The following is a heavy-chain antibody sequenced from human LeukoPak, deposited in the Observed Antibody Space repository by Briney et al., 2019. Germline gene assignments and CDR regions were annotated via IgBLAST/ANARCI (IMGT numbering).Heavy chain of an antibody. J-gene: IGHJ4*02. V-gene: IGHV4-30-4*08. Sequence: SQTLSLTCTVSGGSISSGDYYWSWIRQPPGKGLEWIGYIYYSGSTYYNPSLQSRVTVSVDTSKNQFSLKLSSVTAADTAVYYCARSEPIYGDYVVDYWGQGTLVTVSS. CDR2: IYYSGST. CDR3: ARSEPIYGDYVVDY. CDR1: GGSISSGDYY. D-gene: IGHD4-17*01.